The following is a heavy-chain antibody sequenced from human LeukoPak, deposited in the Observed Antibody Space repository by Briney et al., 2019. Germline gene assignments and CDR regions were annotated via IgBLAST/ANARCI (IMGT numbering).Heavy chain of an antibody. CDR2: INPNSGGT. CDR1: GYTFTGYY. J-gene: IGHJ4*02. D-gene: IGHD3-9*01. V-gene: IGHV1-2*02. Sequence: ASVKVSCKASGYTFTGYYMHWVRQAPGQGLEWMGWINPNSGGTNYAQKFQGRVTMTRDTSISTAYMELTRLRSDDTAMYYCARALRTNILTTDYWGQGTLVTVSS. CDR3: ARALRTNILTTDY.